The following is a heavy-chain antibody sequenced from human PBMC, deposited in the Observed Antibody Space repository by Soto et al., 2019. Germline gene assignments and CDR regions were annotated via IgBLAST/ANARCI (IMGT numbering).Heavy chain of an antibody. V-gene: IGHV4-59*01. CDR1: GGSISSYY. CDR3: AGRSQNRENYVWGSYRYGPSGAFDI. Sequence: PSETLSLTCTVSGGSISSYYWSWIRQPPGKGLEWIGYIYYSGSTNYNPSPKSRVTISVDTSKNQFSLKLSSVTAADTAVYYCAGRSQNRENYVWGSYRYGPSGAFDIWGQGTMVTVSS. J-gene: IGHJ3*02. D-gene: IGHD3-16*02. CDR2: IYYSGST.